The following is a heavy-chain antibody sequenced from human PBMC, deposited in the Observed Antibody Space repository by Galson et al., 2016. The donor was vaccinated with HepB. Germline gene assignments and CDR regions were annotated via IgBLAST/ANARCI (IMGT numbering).Heavy chain of an antibody. CDR1: GGTFRTYA. D-gene: IGHD3-10*01. J-gene: IGHJ6*02. CDR3: AREGVRGFRYTHYYGMDV. CDR2: IIPMFGTA. Sequence: SVKVSCKATGGTFRTYAISWVRQAPGQGLEWMGGIIPMFGTANYAQKFQDRVTITADEHTSTAYMEMSRLRSEDTAMYYCAREGVRGFRYTHYYGMDVWGQGTTVTVSS. V-gene: IGHV1-69*13.